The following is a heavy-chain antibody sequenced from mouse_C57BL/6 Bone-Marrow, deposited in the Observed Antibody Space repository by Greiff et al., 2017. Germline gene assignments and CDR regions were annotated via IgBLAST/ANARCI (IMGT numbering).Heavy chain of an antibody. Sequence: EVHLVESGGGLVQPGGSLKLSCAASGFTFSDYYMYWVRQTPEKRLEWVAYISNGGGSTYYPDTVKGRFTISRDNAKNTLYLQMSRLKSEDTAMYYCARRGTTVVAVDYWGQGTSVTVSS. CDR3: ARRGTTVVAVDY. D-gene: IGHD1-1*01. V-gene: IGHV5-12*01. J-gene: IGHJ4*01. CDR1: GFTFSDYY. CDR2: ISNGGGST.